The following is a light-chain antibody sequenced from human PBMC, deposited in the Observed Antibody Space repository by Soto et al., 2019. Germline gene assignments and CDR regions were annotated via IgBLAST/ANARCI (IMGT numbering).Light chain of an antibody. CDR3: LQYNSYLWT. V-gene: IGKV1-5*03. CDR1: QSISSW. J-gene: IGKJ1*01. Sequence: DIQMTQSPSTLSASVGDRVTITCRASQSISSWLAWYQQKPGKAPKLLIYKASNLEGGVPSRFSGSGSGTEFTLTISSLQPDDFATYYCLQYNSYLWTFGQGTKVEIK. CDR2: KAS.